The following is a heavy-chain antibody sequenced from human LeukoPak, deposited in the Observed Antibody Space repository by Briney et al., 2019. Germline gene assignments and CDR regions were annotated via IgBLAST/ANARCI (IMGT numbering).Heavy chain of an antibody. Sequence: GGSLRLSCAASGFTFEDYAMHGVRHAPRKGPEGVSGISRNRGSTGYADSVKGRFTISRDNAKNSLYLQMNSLRAEDMALYYCAKGAFAYYYGSGSYYFDYWGQGTLVTVSS. D-gene: IGHD3-10*01. CDR3: AKGAFAYYYGSGSYYFDY. CDR2: ISRNRGST. CDR1: GFTFEDYA. J-gene: IGHJ4*02. V-gene: IGHV3-9*03.